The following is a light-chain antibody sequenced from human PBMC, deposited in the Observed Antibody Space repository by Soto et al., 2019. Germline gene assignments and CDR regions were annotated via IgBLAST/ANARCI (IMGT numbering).Light chain of an antibody. CDR1: QSVSSN. CDR2: GAS. Sequence: EIVMTQSPATLSVSPGERATLSCRASQSVSSNLAWYQQKPGQAPRLLIYGASTRATGIPARFSGSGSGTDFTLTISRLEPEDFAVYYCQQYGSSPPLTFGQGTKVDIK. J-gene: IGKJ1*01. CDR3: QQYGSSPPLT. V-gene: IGKV3-15*01.